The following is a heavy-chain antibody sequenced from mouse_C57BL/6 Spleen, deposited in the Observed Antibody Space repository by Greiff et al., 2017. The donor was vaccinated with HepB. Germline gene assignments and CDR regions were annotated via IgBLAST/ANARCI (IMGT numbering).Heavy chain of an antibody. D-gene: IGHD3-2*02. CDR1: GYAFTNYL. J-gene: IGHJ2*01. Sequence: QVQLQQSGAELVRPGTSVKVSCKASGYAFTNYLIEWVKQRPGQGLEWIGVINPGSGGTNYNEKFKGKATLTADKSSSTASMQLSSLTSEDSAVYFCARGSGYDYWGQGTTLTVSS. CDR2: INPGSGGT. CDR3: ARGSGYDY. V-gene: IGHV1-54*01.